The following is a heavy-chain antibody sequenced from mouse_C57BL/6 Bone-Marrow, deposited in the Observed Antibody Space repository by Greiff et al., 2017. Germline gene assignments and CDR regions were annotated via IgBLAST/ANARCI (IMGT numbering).Heavy chain of an antibody. CDR1: EYEFPSHD. Sequence: EVMLVESGGGLVQPGESLKLSCESNEYEFPSHDMSWVRKTPEKRLELVAAINSDGGSTYYPDTMESRFIFSRDNTKKTLYLQMSSLRSEDTALYYCARPMVTTGGTYWGQGTTLTVSS. CDR2: INSDGGST. CDR3: ARPMVTTGGTY. D-gene: IGHD2-1*01. J-gene: IGHJ2*01. V-gene: IGHV5-2*01.